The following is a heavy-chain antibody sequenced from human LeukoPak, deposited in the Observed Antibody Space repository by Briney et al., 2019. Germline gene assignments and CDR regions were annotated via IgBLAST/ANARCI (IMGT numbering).Heavy chain of an antibody. Sequence: GASVKVSCKASGYTFTSYAMNWVRQAPGQGLEWMGWINTNTGNPAYAQGFTGRFVFSLDTSVSTAYLQISSLKAEDTAVYYRARGSYYDFWSGSYSNWFDPWGQGTLVTVSS. J-gene: IGHJ5*02. CDR2: INTNTGNP. CDR3: ARGSYYDFWSGSYSNWFDP. D-gene: IGHD3-3*01. V-gene: IGHV7-4-1*02. CDR1: GYTFTSYA.